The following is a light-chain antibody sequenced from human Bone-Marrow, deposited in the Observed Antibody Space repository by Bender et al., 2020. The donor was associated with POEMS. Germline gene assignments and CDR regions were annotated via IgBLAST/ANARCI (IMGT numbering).Light chain of an antibody. CDR3: QEWESSVV. Sequence: YDLTQPPSVSVSPGQTASLTCSADALAKQYGNWYQSKSGQAPVLVIYKDNERPSGIPARISGSSSVTTVTLTSSGVQAEDEADYYCQEWESSVVFGGGTKLSVL. J-gene: IGLJ2*01. CDR1: ALAKQY. V-gene: IGLV3-25*03. CDR2: KDN.